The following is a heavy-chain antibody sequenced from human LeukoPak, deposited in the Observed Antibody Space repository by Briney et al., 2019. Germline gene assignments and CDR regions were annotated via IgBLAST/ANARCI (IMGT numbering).Heavy chain of an antibody. CDR1: GGSISSGNFY. Sequence: PSQTLSRTCTVSGGSISSGNFYWSWTRQHPGKGLEWIGYIHYSRGTDYNPSLRSRVTISLDTSNNQFSLKLSSVTAADTAVYYCVRSGGYQGGYWGQGTLVTVSS. CDR3: VRSGGYQGGY. V-gene: IGHV4-31*03. CDR2: IHYSRGT. D-gene: IGHD2-2*01. J-gene: IGHJ4*02.